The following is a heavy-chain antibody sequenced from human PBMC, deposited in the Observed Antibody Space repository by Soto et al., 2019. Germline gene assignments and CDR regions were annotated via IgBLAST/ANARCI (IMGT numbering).Heavy chain of an antibody. CDR3: ARVDRSSSLFYYYYGMDV. CDR1: GFTFSSYG. V-gene: IGHV3-33*01. Sequence: PGGSLRLSCAASGFTFSSYGMHWVRQAPGKGLEWVALTWYDGSSNYYADSVKGRFTISRDNSKNTLYLQMDSLRAEDTAVYYCARVDRSSSLFYYYYGMDVWGQGTTVTVSS. J-gene: IGHJ6*02. D-gene: IGHD6-13*01. CDR2: TWYDGSSN.